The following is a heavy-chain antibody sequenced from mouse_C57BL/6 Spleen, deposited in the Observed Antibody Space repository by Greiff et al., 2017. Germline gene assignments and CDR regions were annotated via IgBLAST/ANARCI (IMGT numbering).Heavy chain of an antibody. CDR3: ARHGGYDVFAY. CDR2: ISGGGGNT. D-gene: IGHD2-2*01. J-gene: IGHJ3*01. CDR1: GFTFSSYT. V-gene: IGHV5-9*01. Sequence: VQLKQSGGGLVKPGGSLKLSCAASGFTFSSYTMSWVRQTPEKRLEWVATISGGGGNTYYPDSVKGRFTISRDNAKNTLYLQMSSLRSEDTALYYCARHGGYDVFAYWGQGTLVTVSA.